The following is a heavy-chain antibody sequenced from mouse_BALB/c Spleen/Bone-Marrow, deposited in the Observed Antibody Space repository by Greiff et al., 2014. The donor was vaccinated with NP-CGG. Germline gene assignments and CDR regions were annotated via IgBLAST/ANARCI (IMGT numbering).Heavy chain of an antibody. Sequence: VQLKESGPEPVKPGASVKISCKASGYSFTGYYMHWVKQSHGNSLDWIGYIYPCNGVSSYNQKFKGKATLTVDKSSSTAYMELRSLTSDDSAVYYCESRGEYFDVWGAGTTVTVSS. J-gene: IGHJ1*01. V-gene: IGHV1-31*01. CDR3: ESRGEYFDV. CDR2: IYPCNGVS. CDR1: GYSFTGYY.